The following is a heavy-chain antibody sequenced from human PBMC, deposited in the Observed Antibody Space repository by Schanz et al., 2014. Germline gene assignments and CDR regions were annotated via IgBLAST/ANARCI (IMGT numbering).Heavy chain of an antibody. CDR3: VRGSFYAFDI. CDR2: FNDGVVNK. CDR1: GFSLDIFA. V-gene: IGHV3-23*01. Sequence: EVHLLESGGGLVEPGGSLRLSCATSGFSLDIFAVSWVRQAPGKGLEWVSSFNDGVVNKYYADSVKGRFTISRDNAKNSLYLKMNSLRAADAAVYYCVRGSFYAFDIWGQGTLVTVSS. J-gene: IGHJ4*02. D-gene: IGHD2-15*01.